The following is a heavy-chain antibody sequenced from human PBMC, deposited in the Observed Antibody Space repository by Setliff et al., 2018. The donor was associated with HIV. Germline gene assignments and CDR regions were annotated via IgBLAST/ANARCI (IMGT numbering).Heavy chain of an antibody. J-gene: IGHJ2*01. CDR1: GFTFSSYA. CDR3: ARVPVMATITYWYFDL. CDR2: ISGSGGST. D-gene: IGHD5-12*01. V-gene: IGHV3-23*01. Sequence: GGSLRLSCAASGFTFSSYAMSWVRQAPGKGLEWVSSISGSGGSTYYADSVTGRFTISRDNAKNSLYLQMNSLRAEDTTIYYCARVPVMATITYWYFDLWGRGTLVTVSS.